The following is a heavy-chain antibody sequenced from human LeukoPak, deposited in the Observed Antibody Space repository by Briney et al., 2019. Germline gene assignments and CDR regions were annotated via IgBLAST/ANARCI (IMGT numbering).Heavy chain of an antibody. D-gene: IGHD5-18*01. CDR3: ARHPDTAMVTGYIDY. V-gene: IGHV1-46*01. CDR1: GYTFTSYY. Sequence: GASVKVSCKASGYTFTSYYMHWVRQAPGQGLEWMGIINPSGGSTSYAQKFQGRVTMTRDTSKNQFSLKLSSVTAADTAVYYCARHPDTAMVTGYIDYWGQGTLVTVSS. CDR2: INPSGGST. J-gene: IGHJ4*02.